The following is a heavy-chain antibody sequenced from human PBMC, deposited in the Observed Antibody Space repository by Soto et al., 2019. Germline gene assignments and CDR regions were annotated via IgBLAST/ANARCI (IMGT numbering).Heavy chain of an antibody. CDR2: IIPILGIP. V-gene: IGHV1-69*08. CDR3: ARERSHHMQNWFGP. CDR1: GGTFKSYT. Sequence: QVQLVQSGAEVKKPGSSVKVSCKASGGTFKSYTISSVRQSPGQRLEWLGRIIPILGIPNYAQKFQGRVTIAADKSSSTAYMELSSLRSNDTAVYYCARERSHHMQNWFGPWGQGTLVTVSS. J-gene: IGHJ5*02.